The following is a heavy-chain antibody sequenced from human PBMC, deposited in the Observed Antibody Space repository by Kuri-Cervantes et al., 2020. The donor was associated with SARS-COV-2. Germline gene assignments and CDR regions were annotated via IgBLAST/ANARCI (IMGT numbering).Heavy chain of an antibody. CDR3: GRVSWLQLWHRYSDS. Sequence: SETLSLTCTVSGGSIRSGEYYWSWVRQPPGKGLEWIGYISYIGSTFYHPSLKSRVTISSDTSRNHFSLRLTSATAADSAVYYCGRVSWLQLWHRYSDSWGQGTLVTVSS. V-gene: IGHV4-30-4*08. CDR1: GGSIRSGEYY. D-gene: IGHD5-24*01. J-gene: IGHJ4*02. CDR2: ISYIGST.